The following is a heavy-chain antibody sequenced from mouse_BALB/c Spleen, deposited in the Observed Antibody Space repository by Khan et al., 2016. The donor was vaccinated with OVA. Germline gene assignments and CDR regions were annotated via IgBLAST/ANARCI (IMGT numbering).Heavy chain of an antibody. CDR2: INPSTGYT. D-gene: IGHD1-1*01. V-gene: IGHV1-7*01. CDR1: GYTFTSYW. Sequence: QVQLQQSGAELAKPGASVKMSCKASGYTFTSYWMHWVKQRPGQGLEWIGYINPSTGYTEYNQRFKDKATLTADKSSSTAYMQLSRLTSEESAVYYCANHGSSSDWLAYWGQGTLVTVSA. J-gene: IGHJ3*01. CDR3: ANHGSSSDWLAY.